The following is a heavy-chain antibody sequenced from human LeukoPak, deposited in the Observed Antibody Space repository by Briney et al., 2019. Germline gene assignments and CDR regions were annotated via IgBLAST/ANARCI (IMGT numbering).Heavy chain of an antibody. CDR1: GYTFTSYA. D-gene: IGHD3-16*02. V-gene: IGHV7-4-1*02. Sequence: GASVKVSCKASGYTFTSYAMNWVRQAPGQGLEWMGWINTNTGNPTYAQGFTRRFVFSLDTSVSTTYLQISSLKAEDTAVYYCARAFQSLGGLSLPDYWGQGTLVTVSS. CDR2: INTNTGNP. J-gene: IGHJ4*02. CDR3: ARAFQSLGGLSLPDY.